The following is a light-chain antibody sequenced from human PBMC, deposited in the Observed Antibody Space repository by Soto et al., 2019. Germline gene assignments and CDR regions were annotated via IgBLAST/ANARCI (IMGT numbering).Light chain of an antibody. V-gene: IGLV2-14*01. CDR1: SSDVGGYNY. CDR2: GVT. Sequence: QSALTQPASVSGSPGQSITISCTGTSSDVGGYNYVSWYQQHPGIAPKLLIYGVTNRPSGVSTRFSGSKSGNTASLTISGLQAEDDADYHCSSYTSASTRLHRFGTGTKLTVL. CDR3: SSYTSASTRLHR. J-gene: IGLJ1*01.